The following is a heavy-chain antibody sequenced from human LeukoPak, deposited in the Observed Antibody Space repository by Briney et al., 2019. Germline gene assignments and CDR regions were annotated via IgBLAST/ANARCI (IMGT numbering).Heavy chain of an antibody. V-gene: IGHV3-11*05. D-gene: IGHD3-22*01. Sequence: GGSPRLSCDASGFSISDYYMSWIRQSPGKGLEWISYITSGSGSTKYADSVKGRFTISRDKAKNSVALQLNSLRAEDTAVYYCTKERRGSYYAFESWGQGTLVTVSS. CDR1: GFSISDYY. CDR2: ITSGSGST. J-gene: IGHJ4*02. CDR3: TKERRGSYYAFES.